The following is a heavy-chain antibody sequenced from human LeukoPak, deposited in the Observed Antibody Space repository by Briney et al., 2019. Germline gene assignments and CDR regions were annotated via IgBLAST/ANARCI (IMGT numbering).Heavy chain of an antibody. Sequence: PVASVKVSCKASGYTFTGYYMHWVRQAPGQGLEWMGWINPNSGDTNYAQKFQGRVTMTRDTSISTAYMELSRLRSDDTAVYYCARGGSGGSSELYYGMDVWGQGTTVTVSS. CDR1: GYTFTGYY. CDR3: ARGGSGGSSELYYGMDV. CDR2: INPNSGDT. V-gene: IGHV1-2*02. J-gene: IGHJ6*02. D-gene: IGHD2-15*01.